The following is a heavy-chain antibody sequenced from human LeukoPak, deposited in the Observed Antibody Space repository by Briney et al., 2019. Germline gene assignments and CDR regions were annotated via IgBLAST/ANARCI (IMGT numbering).Heavy chain of an antibody. CDR3: ARHTYISGLNWFDP. D-gene: IGHD6-25*01. V-gene: IGHV4-39*07. J-gene: IGHJ5*02. CDR2: IYHRGTT. Sequence: SETLSLTCSVSGDSIAGLAYYWGWIRQSPAKGLEWIGSIYHRGTTYYSPSLKSRVTISVDKSKNQFSLKLISVTAADTAVFYCARHTYISGLNWFDPWGQGTLVTVSS. CDR1: GDSIAGLAYY.